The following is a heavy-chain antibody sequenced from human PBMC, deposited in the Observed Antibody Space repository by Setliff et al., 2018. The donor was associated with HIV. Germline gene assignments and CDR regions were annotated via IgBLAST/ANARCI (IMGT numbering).Heavy chain of an antibody. CDR2: INTHSGNP. CDR3: ARFYDSGASYSDDAFDI. J-gene: IGHJ3*02. D-gene: IGHD3-22*01. CDR1: GDTFSSYT. Sequence: ASVKVSCKASGDTFSSYTISWVGQAPGQGLEWMGWINTHSGNPTYAQAFTGRFVFSLDTSVSTAYLQISSLRAEDTAVYYCARFYDSGASYSDDAFDIWGQGTMVTVSS. V-gene: IGHV7-4-1*02.